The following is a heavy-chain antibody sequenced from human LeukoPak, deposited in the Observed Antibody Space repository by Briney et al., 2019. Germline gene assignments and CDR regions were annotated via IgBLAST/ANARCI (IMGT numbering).Heavy chain of an antibody. D-gene: IGHD6-19*01. CDR1: GGTFSSYA. J-gene: IGHJ3*02. V-gene: IGHV1-69*05. CDR2: IIPIFGTA. Sequence: SVKVSCKASGGTFSSYAISWVRQAPGQGLEWMGGIIPIFGTANYAQKFQGRVTITTDESTSTAYMELSSLRSEDTAVYYCARERSAYSSGWYSAFDIWGQGAMVTVSS. CDR3: ARERSAYSSGWYSAFDI.